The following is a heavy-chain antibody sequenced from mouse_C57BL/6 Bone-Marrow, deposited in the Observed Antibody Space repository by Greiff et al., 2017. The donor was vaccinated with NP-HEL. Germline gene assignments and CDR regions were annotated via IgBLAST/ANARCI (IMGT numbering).Heavy chain of an antibody. CDR2: IDPSDSYT. CDR3: ARGLTYYGSSYGDAMDY. D-gene: IGHD1-1*01. J-gene: IGHJ4*01. Sequence: QVQLQQPGAELVKPGASVKLSCKASGYTFTSYWMQWVKQRPGQGLEWIGEIDPSDSYTNYNQKFKGKATLTVDTSSSTAYMQRSSLTSEDSAVYYCARGLTYYGSSYGDAMDYWGQGTSVTVSS. CDR1: GYTFTSYW. V-gene: IGHV1-50*01.